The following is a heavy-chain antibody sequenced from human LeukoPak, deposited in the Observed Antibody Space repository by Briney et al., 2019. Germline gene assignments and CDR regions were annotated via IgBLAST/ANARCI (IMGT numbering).Heavy chain of an antibody. CDR1: GGSISSSNW. V-gene: IGHV4-4*02. Sequence: SGTLSLTCAVSGGSISSSNWWSWVRQPPGKGLEWIGEIYHSGSTNYNPSLKSRVTISVDKSKNQFSLKLSSVTAADTAVYYCARSGGYSGYGYYYYYYMDVWGKGTTVTVSS. J-gene: IGHJ6*03. CDR3: ARSGGYSGYGYYYYYYMDV. D-gene: IGHD5-12*01. CDR2: IYHSGST.